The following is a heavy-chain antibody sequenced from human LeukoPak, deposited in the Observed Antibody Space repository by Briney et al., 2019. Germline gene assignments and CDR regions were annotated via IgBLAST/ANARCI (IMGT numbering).Heavy chain of an antibody. D-gene: IGHD4-17*01. J-gene: IGHJ4*02. CDR2: IYSGGST. CDR3: ARSYGDYGKAFFDY. Sequence: GGSLRLFCAASGFTVSSHYMRWVRQARGEGLEWVSVIYSGGSTYYADSVKGRFTISRDNSKNTLYLQMNSLRAEDTAVYYCARSYGDYGKAFFDYWGQGTLVTVSS. V-gene: IGHV3-66*01. CDR1: GFTVSSHY.